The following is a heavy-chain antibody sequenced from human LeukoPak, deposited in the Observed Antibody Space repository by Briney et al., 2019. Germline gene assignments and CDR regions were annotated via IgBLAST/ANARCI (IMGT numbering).Heavy chain of an antibody. D-gene: IGHD3-3*01. V-gene: IGHV4-30-2*01. CDR3: ARMVRFLEFDP. CDR2: IYHSGST. Sequence: SETLSLTCAVSGGSISSGGYSWSWIRQPPGKGLEWIGYIYHSGSTYYSPSLKSRVTISVDRSKNQFSLKLSSVTAADTAVYYCARMVRFLEFDPWGQGTLVTVSS. J-gene: IGHJ5*02. CDR1: GGSISSGGYS.